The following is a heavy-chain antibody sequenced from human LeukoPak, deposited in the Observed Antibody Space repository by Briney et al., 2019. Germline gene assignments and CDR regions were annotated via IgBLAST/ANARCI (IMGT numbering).Heavy chain of an antibody. CDR3: ARRNRSSGENYFDY. V-gene: IGHV3-21*01. Sequence: PGGSLRLSCAASGFTFSSYSVNWVRQAPGKGLEWVSSINNVSRYIYYADSVKGRFTISRDNAKNSLYLQMNSLRAEDTAVYYCARRNRSSGENYFDYWGQGTLVTVSS. CDR1: GFTFSSYS. D-gene: IGHD3-10*01. J-gene: IGHJ4*02. CDR2: INNVSRYI.